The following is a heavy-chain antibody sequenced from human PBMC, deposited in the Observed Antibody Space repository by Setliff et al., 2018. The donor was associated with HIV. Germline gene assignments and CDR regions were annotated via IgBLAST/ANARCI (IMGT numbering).Heavy chain of an antibody. V-gene: IGHV1-46*01. CDR1: GYTFTFTNFY. J-gene: IGHJ6*03. Sequence: ASVKVSCKASGYTFTFTNFYIHWVRQAPGQGLEWLGMINPSDGATTSAQKFQGRLTMTTDTSTSTVYMDLSSLRSEDTAVYYCARGGHYSGTYLPRDYYMDVWGKGTTVTV. CDR3: ARGGHYSGTYLPRDYYMDV. D-gene: IGHD1-26*01. CDR2: INPSDGAT.